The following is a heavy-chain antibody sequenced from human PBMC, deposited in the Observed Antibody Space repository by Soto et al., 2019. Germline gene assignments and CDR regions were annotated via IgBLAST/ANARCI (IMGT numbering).Heavy chain of an antibody. Sequence: SETLSLTCAVSGGSISSSNWGRWVRQPPGEGLEWIGEIYHSGSTSYNASLKSRVTMSVDKSKNQFSLKLSSVTAADTAVYYCARDKDTHTVGYSSGYPKLEVWGQGXTVTVYS. V-gene: IGHV4-4*02. CDR1: GGSISSSNW. J-gene: IGHJ6*02. CDR3: ARDKDTHTVGYSSGYPKLEV. D-gene: IGHD6-19*01. CDR2: IYHSGST.